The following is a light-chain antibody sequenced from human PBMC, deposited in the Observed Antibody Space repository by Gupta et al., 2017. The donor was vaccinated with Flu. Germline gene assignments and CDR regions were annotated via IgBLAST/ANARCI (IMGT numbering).Light chain of an antibody. CDR1: QSVNSD. V-gene: IGKV3-11*01. J-gene: IGKJ1*01. CDR3: QQRRRWPRT. Sequence: PSSLSFSPRERATLPGRASQSVNSDLPWHQQEPGQAPRLRSHDASNRATGIPARFSGSGSVTDFILTISSLVPEDFAVYYCQQRRRWPRTFGQGTKVEIK. CDR2: DAS.